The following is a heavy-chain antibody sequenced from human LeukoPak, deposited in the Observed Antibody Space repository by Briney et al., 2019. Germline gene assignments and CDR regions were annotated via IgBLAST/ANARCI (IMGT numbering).Heavy chain of an antibody. CDR3: ATYHRIAVAGTGSGYFQH. V-gene: IGHV4-34*01. CDR1: GGSFSGYY. D-gene: IGHD6-19*01. Sequence: SETLSLTCAVYGGSFSGYYWSWIRQPPGKGLEWIGEINHSGSTNYNPSLKSRVTISVDTSKNQFSLKLSSVTAADTAVYYCATYHRIAVAGTGSGYFQHWGQGTLVTVSS. CDR2: INHSGST. J-gene: IGHJ1*01.